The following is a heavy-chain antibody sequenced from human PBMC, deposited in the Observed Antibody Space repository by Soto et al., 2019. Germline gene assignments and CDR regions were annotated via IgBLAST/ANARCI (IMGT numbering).Heavy chain of an antibody. V-gene: IGHV1-69*02. CDR1: GGTFSSST. J-gene: IGHJ4*02. CDR2: IIPILDVE. Sequence: GASVKVSCKASGGTFSSSTISWVRQAPGQGLEWMGRIIPILDVEKYTQRFQGRVTISADKSTSTAYMELSSLRSEDTAVYYCARSSYDTYAGSKNYFDYWGKGTLVTVSS. D-gene: IGHD3-16*01. CDR3: ARSSYDTYAGSKNYFDY.